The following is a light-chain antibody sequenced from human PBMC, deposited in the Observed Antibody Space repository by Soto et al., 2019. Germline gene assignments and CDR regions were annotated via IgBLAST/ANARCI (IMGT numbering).Light chain of an antibody. CDR2: SNN. CDR1: NSNIRTYH. J-gene: IGLJ3*02. V-gene: IGLV1-47*02. CDR3: ATWDDSLSGWV. Sequence: QSVLTQPPSASGAPGQRVTISCSGSNSNIRTYHMYWYQQLPGTAPKLLIYSNNQRPSGVPDRFSGSKSGTSASLAISGLRSDDEADYYCATWDDSLSGWVFGGGTKVTVL.